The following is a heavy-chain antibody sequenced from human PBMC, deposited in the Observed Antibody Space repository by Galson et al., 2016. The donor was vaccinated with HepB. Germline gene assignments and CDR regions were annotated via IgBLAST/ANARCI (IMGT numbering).Heavy chain of an antibody. J-gene: IGHJ6*02. CDR3: ARDRAGPGDILEV. D-gene: IGHD3-9*01. CDR1: GFTFSSYA. Sequence: SLRLSCAVSGFTFSSYAMHWVRQAPGEGLEWVAIISYDGNKQYYGDSVKGRFTISRDNSKNTLYLQMDSLGAEDTAVYYCARDRAGPGDILEVWGQGTTVTVSS. V-gene: IGHV3-30-3*01. CDR2: ISYDGNKQ.